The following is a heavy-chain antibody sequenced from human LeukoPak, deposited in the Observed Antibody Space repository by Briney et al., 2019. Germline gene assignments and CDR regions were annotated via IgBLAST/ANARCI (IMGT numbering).Heavy chain of an antibody. D-gene: IGHD3-22*01. CDR3: ARPDRTTMIEGFGY. CDR1: GFTFSSFW. CDR2: IKQDGSEK. Sequence: PGGSLRLSCAASGFTFSSFWMSWVRQAPGKGLEWVANIKQDGSEKNYVDSVKGRFTISRDNAKNSLFLQMTSLSAEDTAVYYCARPDRTTMIEGFGYWGQGILVTVSS. J-gene: IGHJ4*02. V-gene: IGHV3-7*01.